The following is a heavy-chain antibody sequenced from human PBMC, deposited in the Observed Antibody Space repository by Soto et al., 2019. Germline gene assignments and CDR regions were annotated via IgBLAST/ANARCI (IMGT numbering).Heavy chain of an antibody. D-gene: IGHD2-21*02. Sequence: SETLSLTCTVSGDSIGGVGYWSWIRQFPGRGLEWIGCISSSGSTYYNPALNNRISLSLDTSQNQFSLKLLSVTAADTAIYYCARSGVTGIVIPSHWFDPWGQGTPVTVSS. V-gene: IGHV4-31*03. CDR1: GDSIGGVGY. CDR2: ISSSGST. CDR3: ARSGVTGIVIPSHWFDP. J-gene: IGHJ5*02.